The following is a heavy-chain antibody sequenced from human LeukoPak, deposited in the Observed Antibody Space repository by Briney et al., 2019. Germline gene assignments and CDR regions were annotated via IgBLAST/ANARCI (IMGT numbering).Heavy chain of an antibody. V-gene: IGHV1-8*01. CDR3: ARGGGYVNWFDP. J-gene: IGHJ5*02. CDR1: GYSITELS. Sequence: GASVKVSCKVSGYSITELSTHWVRQAPGKGLEWMGWMNPNSGNTGYAQKFQGRVTMTRNTSISTAYMELSSLRSEDTAVYYCARGGGYVNWFDPWGQGTLVTVSS. D-gene: IGHD3-16*01. CDR2: MNPNSGNT.